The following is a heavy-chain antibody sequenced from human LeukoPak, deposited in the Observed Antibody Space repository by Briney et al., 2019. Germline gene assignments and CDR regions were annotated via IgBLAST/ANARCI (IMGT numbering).Heavy chain of an antibody. Sequence: SETLSLTCAVSGYSISSGYYWGWIRQSPGKGLEWIGSIYHSGSTYYNPSLKSRVTISVDTSKNQFSLKLSSVTAADTAVYYCARDPRRGIAMVRGVIKHPTGWFDPWGQGTLVTVSS. J-gene: IGHJ5*02. CDR2: IYHSGST. V-gene: IGHV4-38-2*02. CDR1: GYSISSGYY. CDR3: ARDPRRGIAMVRGVIKHPTGWFDP. D-gene: IGHD3-10*01.